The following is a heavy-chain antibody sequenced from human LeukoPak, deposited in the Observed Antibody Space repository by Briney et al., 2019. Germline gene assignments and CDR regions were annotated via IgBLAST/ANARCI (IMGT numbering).Heavy chain of an antibody. V-gene: IGHV4-4*07. CDR1: GGSISSYY. D-gene: IGHD2-21*02. CDR2: IYTSGST. CDR3: ARGWGTYCGGDCYSVDDAFDI. Sequence: SETLSLTCTVSGGSISSYYWSWIRQHAGKGLEWIGRIYTSGSTNYNPSLKSRVTMSVDTSKNQFSLKLSSVTAADTAVYYCARGWGTYCGGDCYSVDDAFDIWGQGTMVTVSS. J-gene: IGHJ3*02.